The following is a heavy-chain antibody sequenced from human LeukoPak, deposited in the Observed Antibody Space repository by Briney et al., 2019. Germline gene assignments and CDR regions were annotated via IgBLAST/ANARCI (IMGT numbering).Heavy chain of an antibody. CDR2: IYYSGST. J-gene: IGHJ4*02. V-gene: IGHV4-61*01. CDR3: ARDRLGGGYVDY. Sequence: PSETLSLTCTVSGGSISSSSYYWSWIRQPPGKGLEWIGYIYYSGSTNYNPSLKSRVTISVDTSKNQFSLKLSSVTAADTAVYYCARDRLGGGYVDYWGQGTLVTVSS. CDR1: GGSISSSSYY. D-gene: IGHD4-23*01.